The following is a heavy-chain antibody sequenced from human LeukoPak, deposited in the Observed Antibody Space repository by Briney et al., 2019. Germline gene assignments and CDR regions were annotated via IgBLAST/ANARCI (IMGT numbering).Heavy chain of an antibody. CDR2: INAGNGNT. Sequence: ASVKVSCKASGYTFASYAMHWVRQAPGQRLEWMGWINAGNGNTKYSQKFQGRVTIPRDTSASTAYMELSSLRSEDTAVSYCARDGGGMVRGVILDYWGQGTLVTVSS. CDR1: GYTFASYA. J-gene: IGHJ4*02. V-gene: IGHV1-3*01. D-gene: IGHD3-10*01. CDR3: ARDGGGMVRGVILDY.